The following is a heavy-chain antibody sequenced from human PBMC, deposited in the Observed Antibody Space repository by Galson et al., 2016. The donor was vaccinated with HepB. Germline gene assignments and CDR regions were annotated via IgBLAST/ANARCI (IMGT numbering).Heavy chain of an antibody. CDR3: ASRKNSYAIHYYYGMDV. Sequence: SETLSLTCAVYGGSFSGYYWSWIRQPPGKGLEWIGEVYHVGSTNYNPSLKSRVSISIDKSKTQFSLNLTSVTAADTAVYYCASRKNSYAIHYYYGMDVWGRGTTVTISS. CDR2: VYHVGST. V-gene: IGHV4-34*01. D-gene: IGHD2-8*01. CDR1: GGSFSGYY. J-gene: IGHJ6*02.